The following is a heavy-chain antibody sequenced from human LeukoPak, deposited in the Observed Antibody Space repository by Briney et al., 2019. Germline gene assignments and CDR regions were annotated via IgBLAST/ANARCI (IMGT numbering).Heavy chain of an antibody. V-gene: IGHV5-51*01. CDR2: IYPGDSDT. J-gene: IGHJ3*02. Sequence: GESLKISCKGSGYSFTSYWIGWVRPMPGKGLEWMGIIYPGDSDTRYSPSFQGQVTISADKSISTAYLQWSSLKASDTAMYYCARVPATVTTVGAFDIWGQGTTVTVSS. CDR1: GYSFTSYW. CDR3: ARVPATVTTVGAFDI. D-gene: IGHD4-17*01.